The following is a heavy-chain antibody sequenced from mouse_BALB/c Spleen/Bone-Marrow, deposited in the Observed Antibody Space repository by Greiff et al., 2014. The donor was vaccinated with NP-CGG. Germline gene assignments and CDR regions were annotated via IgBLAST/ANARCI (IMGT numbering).Heavy chain of an antibody. Sequence: VQLQQSGAELARPGASVKMSCKASGYTFTSYTMHWVKQRPGQGLEWIGYINPSSGYTNYNQKFKDKATLTADKSSSTAYMQLSSLTSEDSAVYYSARKGLGRGVYYAMDYWGQGTSVTVSS. J-gene: IGHJ4*01. V-gene: IGHV1-4*01. CDR1: GYTFTSYT. CDR3: ARKGLGRGVYYAMDY. CDR2: INPSSGYT. D-gene: IGHD4-1*01.